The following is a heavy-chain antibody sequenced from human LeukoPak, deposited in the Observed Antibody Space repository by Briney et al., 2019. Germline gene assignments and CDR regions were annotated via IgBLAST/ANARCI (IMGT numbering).Heavy chain of an antibody. J-gene: IGHJ4*02. CDR3: AKGSTTVVTLGVFDY. CDR1: GFTFSSYG. V-gene: IGHV3-30*02. D-gene: IGHD4-23*01. Sequence: GGSLRLSCAASGFTFSSYGMHWVRQAPGKGLEWVAFIRYDGSNKYYADSVKGRFTISRDNAKNSLYLQMNSLRAEDMALYYCAKGSTTVVTLGVFDYWGQGTLVTVSS. CDR2: IRYDGSNK.